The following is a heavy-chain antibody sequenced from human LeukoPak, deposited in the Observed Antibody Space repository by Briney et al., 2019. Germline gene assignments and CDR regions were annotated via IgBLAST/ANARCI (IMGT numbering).Heavy chain of an antibody. CDR3: AKNRGGSYYSGSDY. CDR2: VRGGDAGT. J-gene: IGHJ4*02. CDR1: GFTFSSYA. V-gene: IGHV3-23*01. D-gene: IGHD1-26*01. Sequence: GGSLRLSCAASGFTFSSYAMNWVRQAPGKGLEWVSAVRGGDAGTSYADSVKGRFTISRDNSKNTLYLQMNSLRADDTAVYYCAKNRGGSYYSGSDYWGQGTLVTVSS.